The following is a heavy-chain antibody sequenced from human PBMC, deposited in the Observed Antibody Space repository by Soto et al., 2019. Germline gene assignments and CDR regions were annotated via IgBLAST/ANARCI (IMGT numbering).Heavy chain of an antibody. V-gene: IGHV1-18*01. CDR3: RRDKYIVVVPDALGYYYGMDV. D-gene: IGHD2-2*01. J-gene: IGHJ6*02. CDR1: GYTFTSYG. Sequence: QVQLVPSGAEVKKPGASVKVSCKASGYTFTSYGISWVRQAPGQGLALMGWISAYNGNTNYAQKLQGRVTMTTDTSTSTAYMELRSLISGSTALYYCRRDKYIVVVPDALGYYYGMDVWGQWTTVTVSS. CDR2: ISAYNGNT.